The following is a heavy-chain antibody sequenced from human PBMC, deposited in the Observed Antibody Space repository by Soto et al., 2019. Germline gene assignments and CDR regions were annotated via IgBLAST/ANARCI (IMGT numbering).Heavy chain of an antibody. CDR2: IYSGGST. Sequence: GGSLRLSCAASGFTFSSNYMSWVRQAPGKGLEWVSVIYSGGSTYYADSVKGRFTISRDNSKNTLYLQMNSLRAEDTAVYYCARDRVESGYPEYFQHWGQGTLVTVSS. CDR3: ARDRVESGYPEYFQH. V-gene: IGHV3-53*01. CDR1: GFTFSSNY. D-gene: IGHD3-22*01. J-gene: IGHJ1*01.